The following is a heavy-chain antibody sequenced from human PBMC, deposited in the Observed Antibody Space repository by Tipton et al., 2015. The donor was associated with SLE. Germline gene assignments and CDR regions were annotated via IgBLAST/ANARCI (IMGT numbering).Heavy chain of an antibody. J-gene: IGHJ4*02. CDR2: ISYDGGIK. CDR1: GFSFSDYS. D-gene: IGHD2-21*01. V-gene: IGHV3-30*03. CDR3: TYSLPLIYFFDY. Sequence: RSLRLSCAASGFSFSDYSMNWVRQSPGKGLEWVAVISYDGGIKDYADSVKGRFTLSRDNSENTLYLQMTSLRAEDTAMYYCTYSLPLIYFFDYWGQGTLVTVSS.